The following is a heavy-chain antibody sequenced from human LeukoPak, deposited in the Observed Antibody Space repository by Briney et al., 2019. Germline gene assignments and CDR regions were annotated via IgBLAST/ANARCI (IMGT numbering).Heavy chain of an antibody. Sequence: GGSLRLSCGVSVFPFSSYEMNWVRRAPGRGVEWVSYISSSGSTIYYADSVKGRFTISRDNAKNSLYLQMNSLRAEDRAVYYCAREAAAGTGWFDPWGQGTLVTVSS. CDR3: AREAAAGTGWFDP. V-gene: IGHV3-48*03. CDR1: VFPFSSYE. J-gene: IGHJ5*02. D-gene: IGHD6-13*01. CDR2: ISSSGSTI.